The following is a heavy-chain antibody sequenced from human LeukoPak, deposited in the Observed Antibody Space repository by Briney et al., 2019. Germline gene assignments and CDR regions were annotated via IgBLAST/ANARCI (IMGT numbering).Heavy chain of an antibody. J-gene: IGHJ4*02. Sequence: GGSLRLSCAASGFTVSTNYMSWVRQAPGKGLEWVSTLYSGGNRYYADSVRGRFTISRDDSRNTPFLQMNNLRVEDTAMYYCARESGDRPGLPGRWGQGTLVTVSS. D-gene: IGHD1-26*01. CDR3: ARESGDRPGLPGR. CDR2: LYSGGNR. V-gene: IGHV3-53*01. CDR1: GFTVSTNY.